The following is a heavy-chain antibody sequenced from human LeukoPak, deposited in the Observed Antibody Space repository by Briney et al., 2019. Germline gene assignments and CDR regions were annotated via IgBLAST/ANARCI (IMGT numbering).Heavy chain of an antibody. CDR3: AKDNYSWNEHTFDY. J-gene: IGHJ4*02. Sequence: GGSLRLSCAASGFTFSSYAMSWVRQAPGKGLEWVSAISGSGGSTYYADSVKGRFTIPRDNSKNTLYLQMNSLRAEDTAVYYCAKDNYSWNEHTFDYWGQGTLVTVSS. CDR1: GFTFSSYA. CDR2: ISGSGGST. V-gene: IGHV3-23*01. D-gene: IGHD1-20*01.